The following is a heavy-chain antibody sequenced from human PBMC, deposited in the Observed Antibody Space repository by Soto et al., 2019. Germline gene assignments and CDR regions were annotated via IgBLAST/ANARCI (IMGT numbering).Heavy chain of an antibody. V-gene: IGHV1-69*06. CDR3: ARSGFWSGYDPKYYGMDV. J-gene: IGHJ6*02. Sequence: SVKVSCKASGGTFSSYAISWVRQAPGQGLEWMGGIIPIFGTANYAQKFQGRVTITADKSTSTAYMELSSLRSEDTAVYYCARSGFWSGYDPKYYGMDVWGQGTTVTVSS. D-gene: IGHD3-3*01. CDR1: GGTFSSYA. CDR2: IIPIFGTA.